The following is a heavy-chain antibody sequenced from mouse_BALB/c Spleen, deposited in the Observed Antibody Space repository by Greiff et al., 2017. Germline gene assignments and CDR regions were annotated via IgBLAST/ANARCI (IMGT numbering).Heavy chain of an antibody. Sequence: EVKLEESGPGLVKPSQSLSLTCTVTGYSITSDYAWNWIRQFPGNKLEWMGYISYSGSTSYNPSLKSRISITRDTSKNQFFLQLNSVTTEDTATYYCARGKYGNYNAMDYWGQGTSVTVSS. CDR3: ARGKYGNYNAMDY. CDR2: ISYSGST. D-gene: IGHD2-10*02. V-gene: IGHV3-2*02. CDR1: GYSITSDYA. J-gene: IGHJ4*01.